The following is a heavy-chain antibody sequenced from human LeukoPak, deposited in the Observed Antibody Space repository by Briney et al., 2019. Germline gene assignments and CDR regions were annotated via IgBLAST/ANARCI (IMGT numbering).Heavy chain of an antibody. CDR3: ARDRGNWFDS. Sequence: GGSLRLSCAASGFTVSSNYMSWVRQAPGKGLEWVSYISGSSSFICYADSVKGRFTISRDNAKNSLYLQMNSLRDEDTAVYYCARDRGNWFDSWGQGTLVTVSS. V-gene: IGHV3-48*02. CDR2: ISGSSSFI. CDR1: GFTVSSNY. D-gene: IGHD3-10*01. J-gene: IGHJ5*01.